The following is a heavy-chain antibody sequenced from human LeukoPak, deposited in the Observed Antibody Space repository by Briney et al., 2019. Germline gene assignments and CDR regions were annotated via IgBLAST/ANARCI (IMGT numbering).Heavy chain of an antibody. Sequence: GGSLRLSCAASGFTFSRDRMHWVRQAPGKGLEWVSFTRFDGKNKYYADSLKDRFTISKDSSKNTRDVQMNSLRTEGTAVYYCARGSQYNILTGFIVGAMDDFDYWGQGTLVAVSS. CDR2: TRFDGKNK. J-gene: IGHJ4*02. CDR3: ARGSQYNILTGFIVGAMDDFDY. D-gene: IGHD3-9*01. V-gene: IGHV3-30*02. CDR1: GFTFSRDR.